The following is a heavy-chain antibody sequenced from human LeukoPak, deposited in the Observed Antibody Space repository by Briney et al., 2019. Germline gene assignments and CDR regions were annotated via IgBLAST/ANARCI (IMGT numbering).Heavy chain of an antibody. CDR3: AEEGPFSAIFGVVVRAFDY. Sequence: GGSLRLSCVASGFTFSSYGMHWVRQAPGKGLEWVAVISYDGSNKYYADSVKGRFTISRDNSKNTLYLQMNSLRAEDTAVYYCAEEGPFSAIFGVVVRAFDYWGQGTLVTVSS. J-gene: IGHJ4*02. V-gene: IGHV3-30*18. CDR1: GFTFSSYG. D-gene: IGHD3-3*01. CDR2: ISYDGSNK.